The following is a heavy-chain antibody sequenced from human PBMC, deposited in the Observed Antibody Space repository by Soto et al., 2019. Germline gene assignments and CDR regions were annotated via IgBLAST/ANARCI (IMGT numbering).Heavy chain of an antibody. Sequence: EVQLVESGGGLVKPGGSLRLSCAASGFTFSNAWMSWVRQAPGKGLEWVGRIKSKTDGGTTDYAAPVKGRFTISRDYSKNTLYLQMDSLKTEDTAVYYCTTVGGRYYDFWSGYYRNFDYWGQGTLLTVSS. CDR1: GFTFSNAW. CDR2: IKSKTDGGTT. D-gene: IGHD3-3*01. J-gene: IGHJ4*02. V-gene: IGHV3-15*01. CDR3: TTVGGRYYDFWSGYYRNFDY.